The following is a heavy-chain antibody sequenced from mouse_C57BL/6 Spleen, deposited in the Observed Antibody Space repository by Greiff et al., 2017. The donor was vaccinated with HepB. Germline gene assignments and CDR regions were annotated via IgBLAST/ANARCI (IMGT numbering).Heavy chain of an antibody. V-gene: IGHV10-1*01. Sequence: EVQGVESGGGLVQPKGSLKLSCAASGFSFNTYAMNWVRQAPGKGLEWVARIRSKSNNYATYYADSVKDRFTISRDDSESMLYLQMNNLKTEDTAMYYCVRQSTIVHYFDYWGQGTTLTVSS. J-gene: IGHJ2*01. CDR1: GFSFNTYA. CDR3: VRQSTIVHYFDY. D-gene: IGHD2-5*01. CDR2: IRSKSNNYAT.